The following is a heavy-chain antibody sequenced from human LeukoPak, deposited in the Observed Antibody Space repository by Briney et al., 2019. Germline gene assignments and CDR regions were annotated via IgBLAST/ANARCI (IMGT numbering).Heavy chain of an antibody. CDR2: IYTSGST. D-gene: IGHD3-9*01. CDR3: ARDYDVLTAYPPTQLFDP. Sequence: PSETLSLTCNVSGGSISNRAYYWAWIRQPPGKGLEWIGRIYTSGSTNYNPSLKSRVTMSVDTSKNQFSLKLNSVTAADTAVYYCARDYDVLTAYPPTQLFDPWGQGTLVTVSS. J-gene: IGHJ5*02. CDR1: GGSISNRAYY. V-gene: IGHV4-39*07.